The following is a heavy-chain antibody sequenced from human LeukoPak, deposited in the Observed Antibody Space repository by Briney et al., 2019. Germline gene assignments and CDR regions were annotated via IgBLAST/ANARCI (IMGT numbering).Heavy chain of an antibody. V-gene: IGHV4-59*01. J-gene: IGHJ4*02. CDR1: GGSISTYY. CDR3: ARGGGYASPIGY. CDR2: IYHSGST. D-gene: IGHD5-12*01. Sequence: RPSETLSLTCTLSGGSISTYYWSWIRQPPGKGLEWIGYIYHSGSTNYNPSLKSRVTISLDTSKNQFSLKLSSVTAADTAVYYCARGGGYASPIGYWGQGALVTVSS.